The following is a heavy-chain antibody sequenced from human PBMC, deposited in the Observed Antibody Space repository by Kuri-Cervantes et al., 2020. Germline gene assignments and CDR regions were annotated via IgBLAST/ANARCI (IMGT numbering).Heavy chain of an antibody. Sequence: SETLSLTCTVSGGSVSSGNYYWSGLQQPPGKGLEWIGYIYYSGSNNYNPSLKSRVTISVATSKNLFSLQLSSVTAADTAVYYCGGDNVNWYFDLWGHGTLVTVSS. CDR2: IYYSGSN. J-gene: IGHJ2*01. CDR1: GGSVSSGNYY. CDR3: GGDNVNWYFDL. V-gene: IGHV4-61*01.